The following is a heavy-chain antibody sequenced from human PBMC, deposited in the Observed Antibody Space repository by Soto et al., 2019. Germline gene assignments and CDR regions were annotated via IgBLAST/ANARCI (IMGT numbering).Heavy chain of an antibody. V-gene: IGHV4-59*01. Sequence: ASETLSLTCTVSGGSISSYYWSWIRQPPGKGLEWIGYIYYSGSTNYNPSLKSRVTISVDTSKNQFSLKLSSVTAADTAVYYCAGVYVLREGDWFNKEQDAFEFWGQGTMVTVAS. CDR3: AGVYVLREGDWFNKEQDAFEF. J-gene: IGHJ3*01. CDR1: GGSISSYY. D-gene: IGHD3-9*01. CDR2: IYYSGST.